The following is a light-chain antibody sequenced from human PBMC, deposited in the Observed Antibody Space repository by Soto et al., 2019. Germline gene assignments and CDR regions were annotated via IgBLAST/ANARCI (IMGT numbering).Light chain of an antibody. Sequence: DIQMTQSPSSLSASVGDRVTITCQASQDISNYLNWYQQKPGKAPKLLSYDASNLETGVPSRFSGSGSGTDFTFTISSLQPEDIATYYCQQYDNLPLTFGGWTKVEIK. V-gene: IGKV1-33*01. CDR1: QDISNY. CDR2: DAS. J-gene: IGKJ4*01. CDR3: QQYDNLPLT.